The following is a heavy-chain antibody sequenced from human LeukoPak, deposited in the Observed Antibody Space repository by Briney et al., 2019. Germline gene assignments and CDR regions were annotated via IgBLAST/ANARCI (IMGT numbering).Heavy chain of an antibody. Sequence: ASVKVSCKASGYTFTGYYFHWVRQAPGQGFEWVGYIDPSTGATNYAQKFQGRVTLTRDTSITTAYMELIRLTSDDAALYFCARARDSGWEEYLLHWGQGTLVTVSS. D-gene: IGHD6-19*01. V-gene: IGHV1-2*02. CDR1: GYTFTGYY. CDR2: IDPSTGAT. J-gene: IGHJ1*01. CDR3: ARARDSGWEEYLLH.